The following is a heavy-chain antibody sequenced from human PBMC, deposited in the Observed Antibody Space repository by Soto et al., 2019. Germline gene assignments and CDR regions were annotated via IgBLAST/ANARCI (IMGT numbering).Heavy chain of an antibody. CDR1: GFTFSSHW. D-gene: IGHD2-2*01. V-gene: IGHV3-74*01. Sequence: EVQLVESGGDLVQPGGSLRISCAASGFTFSSHWMHWVRRVPGKGLVWVSHINTDGGITGYADSVKGRFTISRDNAKNTLYLQMNGLRVEDTSVYYWTREAGYCSRTSCYRRAFDSWGQGTMVTVSS. CDR3: TREAGYCSRTSCYRRAFDS. J-gene: IGHJ3*02. CDR2: INTDGGIT.